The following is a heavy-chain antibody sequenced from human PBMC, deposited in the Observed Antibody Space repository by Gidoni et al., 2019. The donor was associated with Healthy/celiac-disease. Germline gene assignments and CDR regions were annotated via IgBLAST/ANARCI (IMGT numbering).Heavy chain of an antibody. CDR3: ARGGRRDGYNNPAAEDYYYGMDV. Sequence: QVQLQQWGAGLLKPSETLSLTCAVYGGSFSGYYWSWIRQPPGKGLEWIGEINHSGSTNYNPSLKSRVTISVDTSKNQFSLKLSSVTAADTAVYYCARGGRRDGYNNPAAEDYYYGMDVWGQGTTVTVSS. V-gene: IGHV4-34*01. J-gene: IGHJ6*02. D-gene: IGHD5-12*01. CDR2: INHSGST. CDR1: GGSFSGYY.